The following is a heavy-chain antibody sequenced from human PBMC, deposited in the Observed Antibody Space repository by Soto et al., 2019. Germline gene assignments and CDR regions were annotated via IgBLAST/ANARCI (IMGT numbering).Heavy chain of an antibody. CDR2: IGTAGDT. CDR3: ARVGSGWYRDAFDI. J-gene: IGHJ3*02. CDR1: GFTFSSYD. V-gene: IGHV3-13*04. D-gene: IGHD6-19*01. Sequence: PVGSLRLSCAASGFTFSSYDMHWVRQAPGKGLEWVSGIGTAGDTYYPGSVKGRFTISRENAKNSLYLQMNSLRAEDTAVYYCARVGSGWYRDAFDIWGQGTMVTVSS.